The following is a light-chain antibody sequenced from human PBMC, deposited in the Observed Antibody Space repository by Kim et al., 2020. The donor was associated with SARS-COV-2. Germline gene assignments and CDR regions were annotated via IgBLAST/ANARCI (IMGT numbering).Light chain of an antibody. CDR3: AARDDNLNGVV. CDR1: TSNIGDNS. CDR2: SNS. Sequence: QSVLTQPPSASGTPGQRVTIACSGGTSNIGDNSVNWYQHVPGTAPKLLIYSNSRRPSGVPDRFSGFKSGTSASLAISGLQSEDEAVYYCAARDDNLNGVVFGGGTKVTVL. J-gene: IGLJ2*01. V-gene: IGLV1-44*01.